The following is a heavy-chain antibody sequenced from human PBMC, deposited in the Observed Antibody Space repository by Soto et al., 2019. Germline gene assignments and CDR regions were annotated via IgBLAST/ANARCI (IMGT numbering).Heavy chain of an antibody. CDR2: IIPIFGTA. D-gene: IGHD3-3*01. CDR3: ARGAGTIFGVVTHYYGMDV. J-gene: IGHJ6*02. Sequence: QVQLVQSGAEVKKPGSSVKVSCKASGGTFSSYAISWVRQAPGQGLEWMGGIIPIFGTANYAQKFQGRVTITADESTSTAYMELSSLRSEDTAVYYCARGAGTIFGVVTHYYGMDVWGQGTTVTVSS. V-gene: IGHV1-69*01. CDR1: GGTFSSYA.